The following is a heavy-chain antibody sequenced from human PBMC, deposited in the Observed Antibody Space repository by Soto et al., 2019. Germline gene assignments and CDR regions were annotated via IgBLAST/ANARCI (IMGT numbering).Heavy chain of an antibody. J-gene: IGHJ4*02. CDR2: ISYSGSP. V-gene: IGHV4-39*02. D-gene: IGHD3-3*01. CDR1: GDSISSSSYY. Sequence: QLQLQESGPGLVKPSETLSLTCIVSGDSISSSSYYWGWIRQPPGKGLEWIGSISYSGSPYYNPSLKSRVTISVDTSRNHFSLNLSSVSAADAAVYYCARGHGGITIFGAPGHFDYWGQGTLVTVSS. CDR3: ARGHGGITIFGAPGHFDY.